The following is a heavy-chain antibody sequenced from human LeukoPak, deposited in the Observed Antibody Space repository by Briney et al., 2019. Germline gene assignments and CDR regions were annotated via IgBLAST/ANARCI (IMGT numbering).Heavy chain of an antibody. CDR2: INPNSGDT. Sequence: ASVKVSCKASGYTFTGYYMHWVRQAPGQGLEWMGRINPNSGDTNYAQKFQGRVTMTRDTSISTAYMGLSSLRSDDTAVYCCASFAGYGGNSLDFWGQGTLVTVSS. CDR3: ASFAGYGGNSLDF. V-gene: IGHV1-2*06. D-gene: IGHD4-23*01. J-gene: IGHJ4*02. CDR1: GYTFTGYY.